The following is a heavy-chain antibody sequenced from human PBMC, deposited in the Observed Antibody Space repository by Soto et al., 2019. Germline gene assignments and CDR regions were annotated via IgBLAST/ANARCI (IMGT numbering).Heavy chain of an antibody. CDR2: ISVHNGDR. J-gene: IGHJ4*02. Sequence: VQLVQSGADVREPGASVKVSCRASGYTFSRYGISWVRQAPGQGLEWMGWISVHNGDRKYTQKFQGRVSMTTDTSTTTAYMELRSLRSDDTAVYYCAKSSGEVAGYYLEYWGQGTLVTVSS. V-gene: IGHV1-18*04. D-gene: IGHD6-19*01. CDR3: AKSSGEVAGYYLEY. CDR1: GYTFSRYG.